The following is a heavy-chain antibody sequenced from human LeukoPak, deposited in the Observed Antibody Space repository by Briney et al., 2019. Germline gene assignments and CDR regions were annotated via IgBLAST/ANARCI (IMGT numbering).Heavy chain of an antibody. CDR2: ISGSGTTI. Sequence: GGSLRLSCAASGFTFSSYSMNWVRQAPGKGLEWGSYISGSGTTINYAESVRGRFTISRDNAKNSLYLQMNTLRAEDTAVYYCASLHGDYDYFDYWGQGTLVTVSS. D-gene: IGHD4-17*01. CDR1: GFTFSSYS. CDR3: ASLHGDYDYFDY. V-gene: IGHV3-48*04. J-gene: IGHJ4*02.